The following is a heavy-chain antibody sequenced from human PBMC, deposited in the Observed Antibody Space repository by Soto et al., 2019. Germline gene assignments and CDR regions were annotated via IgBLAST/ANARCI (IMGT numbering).Heavy chain of an antibody. CDR2: VYNSGST. D-gene: IGHD2-21*01. J-gene: IGHJ5*02. CDR1: GGSITSYN. Sequence: SETLSLTCTVSGGSITSYNWNLLRQPPGKALEWIGYVYNSGSTNYNPSLKSRVTISVDTSKNQFSLKVNSVTAADTAVYYCARRAVVAVTGSLDNWLDPWGQGILVTV. CDR3: ARRAVVAVTGSLDNWLDP. V-gene: IGHV4-59*01.